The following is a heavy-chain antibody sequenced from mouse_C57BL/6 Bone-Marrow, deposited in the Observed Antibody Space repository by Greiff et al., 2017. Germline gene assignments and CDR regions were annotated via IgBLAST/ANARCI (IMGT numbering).Heavy chain of an antibody. V-gene: IGHV5-9*01. J-gene: IGHJ2*01. Sequence: EVKLVESGGGLVKPGGSLKLSCAASGFTFSSYTMSWVRQTPEKRLEWVATISGGGGNTYYPDNAKNTLYLHMSSLRSADTALYYGGRRYYFDYWGQGTTLTVSS. CDR1: GFTFSSYT. CDR2: ISGGGGNT. CDR3: GRRYYFDY.